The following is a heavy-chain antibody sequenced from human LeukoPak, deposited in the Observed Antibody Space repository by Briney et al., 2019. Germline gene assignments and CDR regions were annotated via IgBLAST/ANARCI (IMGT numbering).Heavy chain of an antibody. CDR2: INHSGST. D-gene: IGHD3-10*01. V-gene: IGHV4-34*01. CDR1: GGSFSGYY. J-gene: IGHJ3*02. CDR3: ARDFPGVWFGELLKSSAFDI. Sequence: MPSETLSLTCAVYGGSFSGYYWSWIRQPPGKGLEWIGEINHSGSTNYNPSLKSRVTISVDTSKNQFSLKLSSVTAADTAVYYCARDFPGVWFGELLKSSAFDIWGQGTMVTVSS.